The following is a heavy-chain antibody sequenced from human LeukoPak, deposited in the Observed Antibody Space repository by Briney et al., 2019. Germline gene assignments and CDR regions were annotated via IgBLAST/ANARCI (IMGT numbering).Heavy chain of an antibody. CDR1: GFTFSSYS. CDR3: ARDGDGDYASDY. D-gene: IGHD4-17*01. V-gene: IGHV3-21*01. J-gene: IGHJ4*02. CDR2: ISSSSSYI. Sequence: GGSLRLSCAASGFTFSSYSMNWVRQAPGKGLGWVSSISSSSSYIYYADSVKGRFTISRDNAKNSLYLQMNSLRAEDTAVYYCARDGDGDYASDYWGQGTLVTVSS.